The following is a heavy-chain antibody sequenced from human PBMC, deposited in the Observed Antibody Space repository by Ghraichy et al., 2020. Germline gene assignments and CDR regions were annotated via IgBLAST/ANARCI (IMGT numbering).Heavy chain of an antibody. CDR3: ANTPLGF. Sequence: SQTLSLTCTVSGGSISSYYWSWIRQPPGKGLEWIGYIYYSGSTNYNPSLKSRVTISVDTSKNQFSLKLSSVTAADTAVYYCANTPLGFWGQGTLVTVSS. CDR2: IYYSGST. D-gene: IGHD3-16*01. V-gene: IGHV4-59*08. CDR1: GGSISSYY. J-gene: IGHJ4*02.